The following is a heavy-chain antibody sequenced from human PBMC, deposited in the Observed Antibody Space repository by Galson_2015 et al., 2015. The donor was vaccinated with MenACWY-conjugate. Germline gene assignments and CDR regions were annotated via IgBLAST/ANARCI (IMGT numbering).Heavy chain of an antibody. V-gene: IGHV3-48*02. D-gene: IGHD6-13*01. Sequence: SLRLSCAASGFTFSSYSMNWVRQAPGKGLEWVSYISSSSSTIYYADSVKGRFTISRDNAKNSLYLQMNSLRDEDTAVYYCARDPPPGPLYSSSWYVDAFDIWGQGTMVTVSS. J-gene: IGHJ3*02. CDR3: ARDPPPGPLYSSSWYVDAFDI. CDR1: GFTFSSYS. CDR2: ISSSSSTI.